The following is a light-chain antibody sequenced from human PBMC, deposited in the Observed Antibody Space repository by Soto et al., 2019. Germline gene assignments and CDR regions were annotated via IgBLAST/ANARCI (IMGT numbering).Light chain of an antibody. CDR2: KAS. V-gene: IGKV1-5*03. J-gene: IGKJ1*01. CDR3: QHYNSYSST. Sequence: DIQMTQSPSTLSASIGDRVTITCRASQSIDSWLAWYHQKPGKAPKLLIYKASSLQTGVPSRFSGSGSGTEFTLTISSLQPDDFATYYCQHYNSYSSTFGQGTKVEVK. CDR1: QSIDSW.